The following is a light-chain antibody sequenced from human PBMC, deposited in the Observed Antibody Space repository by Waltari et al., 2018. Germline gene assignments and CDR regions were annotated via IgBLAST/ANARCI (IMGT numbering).Light chain of an antibody. CDR2: DNS. V-gene: IGLV1-51*01. CDR3: GTWDHSLHGVV. CDR1: SSHLGTDH. Sequence: QSVLTQPPSVSAAPGQKVTISCSGNSSHLGTDHVSWFQQLPGTVPKVVIYDNSERPPGIPDRFSGSKSGTSATLGITGLQTGDEACYYCGTWDHSLHGVVFGGGTELTVL. J-gene: IGLJ2*01.